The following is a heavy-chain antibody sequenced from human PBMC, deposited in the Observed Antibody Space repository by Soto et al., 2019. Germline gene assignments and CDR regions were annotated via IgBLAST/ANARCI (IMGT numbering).Heavy chain of an antibody. J-gene: IGHJ4*02. V-gene: IGHV4-39*01. CDR3: ARGAQYYYDSSGYTDY. Sequence: SETLSLTCTVSGGSISSYYWGWIRQPPGKGLEWIGSIYYSGSTYYNPSLKSRVTISVDTSKNQFSLKLSSVTAADTAVYYCARGAQYYYDSSGYTDYWGQGTLVTVSS. CDR2: IYYSGST. D-gene: IGHD3-22*01. CDR1: GGSISSYY.